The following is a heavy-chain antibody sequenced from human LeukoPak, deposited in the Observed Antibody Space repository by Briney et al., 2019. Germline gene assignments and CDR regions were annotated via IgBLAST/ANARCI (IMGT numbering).Heavy chain of an antibody. CDR1: GGSTSSSSYY. CDR3: AGCSGASCYYITSPLYFDY. D-gene: IGHD2-15*01. Sequence: ETLSLTCTVSGGSTSSSSYYWGWIRQPPGKGLEWIGSIYYSGSTYYNPSLKSRVTVSVDTSKNQFSLKLSSVTVADTAVYYCAGCSGASCYYITSPLYFDYWGQGTLVTVSS. V-gene: IGHV4-39*07. CDR2: IYYSGST. J-gene: IGHJ4*02.